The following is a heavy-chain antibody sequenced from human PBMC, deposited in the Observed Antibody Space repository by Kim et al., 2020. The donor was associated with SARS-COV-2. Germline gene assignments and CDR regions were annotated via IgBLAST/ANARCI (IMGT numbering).Heavy chain of an antibody. CDR2: FDPEDGET. CDR1: GYTLTELS. V-gene: IGHV1-24*01. J-gene: IGHJ5*02. CDR3: ATAPPYSGGYFNWFDP. Sequence: ASVKVSCKVSGYTLTELSMHWVRQAPGKGLEWMGGFDPEDGETIYAQKFQGRVTMTEDTSTDTAYMELSSLRSEDTAVYYCATAPPYSGGYFNWFDPWGQGTLVTVSS. D-gene: IGHD1-26*01.